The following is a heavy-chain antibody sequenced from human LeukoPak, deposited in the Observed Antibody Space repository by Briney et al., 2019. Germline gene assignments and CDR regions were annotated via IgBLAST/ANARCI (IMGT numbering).Heavy chain of an antibody. V-gene: IGHV3-30-3*01. Sequence: GGSLRLSCAASGFTFSSYAMHWVRQAPGKGLEWVAVISYDGSNKYYADSVKGRFTISRDNAKNSLYLQMNSLRAEDTAVYYCARDLDYWGQGTLVTVSS. J-gene: IGHJ4*02. CDR1: GFTFSSYA. CDR3: ARDLDY. CDR2: ISYDGSNK.